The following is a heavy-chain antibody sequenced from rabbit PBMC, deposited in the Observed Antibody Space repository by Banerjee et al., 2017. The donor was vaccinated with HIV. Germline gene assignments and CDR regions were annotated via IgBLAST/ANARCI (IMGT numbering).Heavy chain of an antibody. V-gene: IGHV1S40*01. Sequence: QSLEESGGDLVQPEGSLTLTCKASGFDFSSNAMCWVRQAPGKGLEWIGCIYTGSGSTYYATWAKGRFTISKTSSTTVTLQMTSLTAADTATYFCARRVGSNSFGLRGQGTLVTVS. J-gene: IGHJ4*01. D-gene: IGHD4-2*01. CDR2: IYTGSGST. CDR1: GFDFSSNA. CDR3: ARRVGSNSFGL.